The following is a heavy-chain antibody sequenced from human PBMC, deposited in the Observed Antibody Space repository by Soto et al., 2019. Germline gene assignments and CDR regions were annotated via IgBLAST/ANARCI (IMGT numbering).Heavy chain of an antibody. CDR2: ISYDGSNK. V-gene: IGHV3-30-3*01. Sequence: QVQLVESGGGVVQPGRSLRLSCAASGFTFSSYAMHWVRQAPGKGLEWVAVISYDGSNKYYADSVKGRFTISRDNSKNPLYLQMNSLRAEDTAVYYCASGGYCTNGVCYGMRFGGYYFDYWGQGTLVTVSS. CDR1: GFTFSSYA. D-gene: IGHD2-8*01. CDR3: ASGGYCTNGVCYGMRFGGYYFDY. J-gene: IGHJ4*02.